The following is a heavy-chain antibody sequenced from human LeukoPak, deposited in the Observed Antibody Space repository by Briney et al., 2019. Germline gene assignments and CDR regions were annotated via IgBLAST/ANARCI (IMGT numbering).Heavy chain of an antibody. CDR3: ARGWFGAPGGDAFDI. V-gene: IGHV4-59*01. CDR1: GGSINNYY. Sequence: SETLSLTCTVSGGSINNYYWSWIRQPLGKGLERIGYIYYSGTTNYNPSLKSRVTISVDTSKNQFSLKLSSVTAADTAVYYCARGWFGAPGGDAFDIWGQGTMVTVSS. D-gene: IGHD3-10*01. J-gene: IGHJ3*02. CDR2: IYYSGTT.